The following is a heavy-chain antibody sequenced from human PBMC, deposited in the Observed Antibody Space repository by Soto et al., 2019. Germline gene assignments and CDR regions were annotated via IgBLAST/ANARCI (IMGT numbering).Heavy chain of an antibody. V-gene: IGHV6-1*01. CDR1: GDSVSSNSAA. CDR3: ARGQMAKINYDFWSGYINY. CDR2: TYYRSKWYN. J-gene: IGHJ4*02. D-gene: IGHD3-3*01. Sequence: PSQTLSLTCAISGDSVSSNSAAWNWIRQSPSRGLEWLGRTYYRSKWYNDYAVSVKSRITINPDTSKNQFSLQLNSVTPEDTAVYYCARGQMAKINYDFWSGYINYWGQGTLVTVSS.